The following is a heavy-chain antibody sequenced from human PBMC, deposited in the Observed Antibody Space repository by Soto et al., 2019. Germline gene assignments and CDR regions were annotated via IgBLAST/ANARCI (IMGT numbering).Heavy chain of an antibody. Sequence: EVQLLESGGGLVQPGGSLRISCAASGFTFSSYAMSWVRQAPGKGLEWVSAISGSGGSTYYADSVKGRFTISRDNSKNTLYLQMNSLRAEDTAVYYCAKSYGSVDQLLWIYFDYWGQGTLVTVSS. CDR1: GFTFSSYA. V-gene: IGHV3-23*01. CDR2: ISGSGGST. D-gene: IGHD2-2*01. J-gene: IGHJ4*02. CDR3: AKSYGSVDQLLWIYFDY.